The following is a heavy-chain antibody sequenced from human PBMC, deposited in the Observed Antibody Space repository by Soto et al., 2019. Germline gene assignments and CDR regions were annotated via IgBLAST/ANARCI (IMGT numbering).Heavy chain of an antibody. D-gene: IGHD3-10*01. V-gene: IGHV3-74*01. Sequence: PGGSLRLSCAASGFTFSSYSMNWVRQAPGKGLEWVSCINSDGSNTAYADSVKGRFTISRDNAKNTLYLQMSGLRAEDTAVYYCARWFTYGNFDYFGYWGQGTQVTV. CDR2: INSDGSNT. J-gene: IGHJ4*02. CDR1: GFTFSSYS. CDR3: ARWFTYGNFDYFGY.